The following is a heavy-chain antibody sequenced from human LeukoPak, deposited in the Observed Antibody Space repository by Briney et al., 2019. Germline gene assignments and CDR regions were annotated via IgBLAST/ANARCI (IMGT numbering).Heavy chain of an antibody. V-gene: IGHV1-2*02. J-gene: IGHJ3*02. D-gene: IGHD2-2*01. CDR2: INPNSGGT. CDR1: GYTFTGYY. CDR3: ARPTVGATMLDAFDI. Sequence: ASVKVSCKASGYTFTGYYMHWVRQAPGQGLEWMGWINPNSGGTNYAQKFQGRVTMTRDMSTSTVYMELSSLRSEDTAVYYCARPTVGATMLDAFDIWGQGTMVTVSS.